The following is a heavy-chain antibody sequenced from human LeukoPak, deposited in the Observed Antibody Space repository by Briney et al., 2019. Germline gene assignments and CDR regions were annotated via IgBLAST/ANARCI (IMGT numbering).Heavy chain of an antibody. Sequence: GGSLRLSCAASGFTFDDYGMSWVRQAPGKGLEWVSGINWNGGSTGYADSVKGRFTISRDNAKNSLYLQMNSLRAEDTALYYCARNPPPYYDVLTGSYYYMDVWGKGTTVTVSS. CDR3: ARNPPPYYDVLTGSYYYMDV. D-gene: IGHD3-9*01. J-gene: IGHJ6*03. CDR1: GFTFDDYG. V-gene: IGHV3-20*04. CDR2: INWNGGST.